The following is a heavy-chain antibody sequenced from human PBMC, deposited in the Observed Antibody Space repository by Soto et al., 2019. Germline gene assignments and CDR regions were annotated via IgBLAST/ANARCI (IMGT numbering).Heavy chain of an antibody. CDR1: GGSISSYY. CDR2: IYYSGST. J-gene: IGHJ5*02. V-gene: IGHV4-59*01. CDR3: AQAAAGTSNMGLLFDP. Sequence: PSEILSLTCTVSGGSISSYYWSWIRQPPGKGLEWIGYIYYSGSTNYNPSLKSRVTISVDTSKNQFSLKLSSVTAADTAVYYCAQAAAGTSNMGLLFDPWGQGTLVTVSS. D-gene: IGHD6-13*01.